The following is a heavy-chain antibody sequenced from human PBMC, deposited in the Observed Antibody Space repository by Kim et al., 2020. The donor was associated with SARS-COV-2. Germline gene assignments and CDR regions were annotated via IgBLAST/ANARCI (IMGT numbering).Heavy chain of an antibody. CDR1: GGSISSSSYY. D-gene: IGHD2-2*02. CDR3: ARQLLYWNNWFDP. Sequence: SETLSLTCTVSGGSISSSSYYWGWIRQPPGKGLEWIGSIYYSGSTYYNPSLKSRVTISVDTSKNQFSLKLSSVTAADTAVYYCARQLLYWNNWFDPWGQGTLVTVSS. J-gene: IGHJ5*02. V-gene: IGHV4-39*01. CDR2: IYYSGST.